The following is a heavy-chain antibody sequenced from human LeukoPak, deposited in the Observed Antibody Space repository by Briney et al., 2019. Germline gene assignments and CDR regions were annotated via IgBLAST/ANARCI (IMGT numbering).Heavy chain of an antibody. CDR3: AKDWSGSYSAFDI. J-gene: IGHJ3*02. CDR1: GFTFSSYA. CDR2: ISGSGGST. V-gene: IGHV3-23*01. Sequence: GGSLRLSCAASGFTFSSYAMSWDRQAPGKGLEWVSAISGSGGSTYYADSVKGRFTISRDNSKNTLYLEMNSLRAEDTAVYYCAKDWSGSYSAFDIWGQGTMVTVSS. D-gene: IGHD1-26*01.